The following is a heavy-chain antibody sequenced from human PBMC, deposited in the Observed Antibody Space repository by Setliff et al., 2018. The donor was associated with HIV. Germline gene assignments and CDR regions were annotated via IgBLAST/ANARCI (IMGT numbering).Heavy chain of an antibody. J-gene: IGHJ4*02. Sequence: ASVKVSCKASGYTFSSDGISWVRQAPGQGLEWMGWSNAYNGNTNYIEKLQGRVTMTTDTSMSTAYMELRSLRSDGTAVYYCARDAPGNTESAPGYWGQGTLVTVSS. CDR1: GYTFSSDG. V-gene: IGHV1-18*01. D-gene: IGHD1-7*01. CDR2: SNAYNGNT. CDR3: ARDAPGNTESAPGY.